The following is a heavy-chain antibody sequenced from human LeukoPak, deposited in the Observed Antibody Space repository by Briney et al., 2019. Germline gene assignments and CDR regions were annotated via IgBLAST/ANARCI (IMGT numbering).Heavy chain of an antibody. J-gene: IGHJ4*02. CDR2: ISYDGSNK. D-gene: IGHD1-26*01. CDR1: GFTFSSYA. Sequence: GRSLRLSCAASGFTFSSYAMHWVRQAPGKGLEWVAVISYDGSNKYYADSVKGRFTISRDNSKNTLYLQMNCLRAEDTAVYYCASLPLLRAHGGSSDFDYWGQGTLVTVSS. V-gene: IGHV3-30-3*01. CDR3: ASLPLLRAHGGSSDFDY.